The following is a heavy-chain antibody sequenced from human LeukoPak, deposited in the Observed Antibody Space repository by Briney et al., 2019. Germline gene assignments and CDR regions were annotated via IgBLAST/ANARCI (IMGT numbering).Heavy chain of an antibody. D-gene: IGHD2-15*01. Sequence: SETLSLTCAVYGGSFSAYYWSWIRQPPGKGLEWIGEISHSGSTNYNPSLKSRVTISVDTSKNQFSLNLTSVTAADTAVYFCAGPNLGYCSGDSCYWNWFDCWGQGTLVTVSS. V-gene: IGHV4-34*01. CDR3: AGPNLGYCSGDSCYWNWFDC. J-gene: IGHJ5*01. CDR1: GGSFSAYY. CDR2: ISHSGST.